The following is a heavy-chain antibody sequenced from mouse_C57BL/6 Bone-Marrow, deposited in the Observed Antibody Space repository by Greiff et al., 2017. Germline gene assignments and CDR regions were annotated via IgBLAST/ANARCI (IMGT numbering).Heavy chain of an antibody. CDR3: TRDRGYYYGSITGYFDV. V-gene: IGHV5-9-1*02. CDR2: ISSGGDYI. J-gene: IGHJ1*03. Sequence: EVQLVESGEGLVKPGGSLKLSCAASGFTFSSYAMSWVRQTPEKRLEWVAYISSGGDYIYYADTVKGRFTISRDNARNTLYLQMSSLKSEDTAMYYCTRDRGYYYGSITGYFDVWGTGTTVTVSS. CDR1: GFTFSSYA. D-gene: IGHD1-1*01.